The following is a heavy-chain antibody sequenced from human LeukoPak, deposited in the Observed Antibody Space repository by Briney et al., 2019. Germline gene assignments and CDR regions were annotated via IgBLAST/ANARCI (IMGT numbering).Heavy chain of an antibody. D-gene: IGHD1-26*01. V-gene: IGHV1-69*05. CDR1: GGTFSSYA. CDR3: ARDWGGSYPGYFDY. CDR2: IIPIFGTA. J-gene: IGHJ4*02. Sequence: SVKVSCKASGGTFSSYAISWVRQAPGQGLKWRGGIIPIFGTANYAQKFQGRVTITTDESTSTAYMELSSLRSEDTAVYYCARDWGGSYPGYFDYWGQGTLVTVSS.